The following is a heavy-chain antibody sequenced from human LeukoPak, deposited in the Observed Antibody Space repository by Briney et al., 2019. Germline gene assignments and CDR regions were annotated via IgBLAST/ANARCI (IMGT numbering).Heavy chain of an antibody. V-gene: IGHV3-30*03. CDR1: GFTFSSYG. CDR3: ATLYGDDAFDI. D-gene: IGHD4-17*01. Sequence: PGRSLRLSCAASGFTFSSYGMHWVRQAPGKGREWVAVISYDGSNKYYADSVKGRFTISRDNSKNTLYLQMNSLRAEDTAVYYCATLYGDDAFDIWGQGTMVTVSS. J-gene: IGHJ3*02. CDR2: ISYDGSNK.